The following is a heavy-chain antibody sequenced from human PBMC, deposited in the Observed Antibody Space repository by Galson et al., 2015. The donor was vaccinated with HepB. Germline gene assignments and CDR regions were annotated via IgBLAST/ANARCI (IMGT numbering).Heavy chain of an antibody. D-gene: IGHD6-13*01. CDR1: GFTFSSYW. CDR2: IKEDGSEK. V-gene: IGHV3-7*01. Sequence: SLRLSCAASGFTFSSYWMSWVRKAPGKGLEWVANIKEDGSEKYYVDSVKGRFMIFRDNAKKSLYLQMNSLTAEDSAMYYCARRSTSWYGYWGQGTLVTVSS. J-gene: IGHJ4*02. CDR3: ARRSTSWYGY.